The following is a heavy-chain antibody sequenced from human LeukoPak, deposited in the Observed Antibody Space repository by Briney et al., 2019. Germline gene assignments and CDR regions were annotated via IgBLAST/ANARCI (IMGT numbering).Heavy chain of an antibody. V-gene: IGHV3-9*01. CDR1: GFTFDDYA. J-gene: IGHJ4*02. CDR3: AKDVAAGHSYGYDY. D-gene: IGHD5-18*01. Sequence: GGSLRLSCAASGFTFDDYAMHWVRQAPGKGLEWVSGISWNSGSIGYADSVKGRFTISRDNAKNSLYLQMNSLRAEDTALYYCAKDVAAGHSYGYDYWGQGTLVTVSS. CDR2: ISWNSGSI.